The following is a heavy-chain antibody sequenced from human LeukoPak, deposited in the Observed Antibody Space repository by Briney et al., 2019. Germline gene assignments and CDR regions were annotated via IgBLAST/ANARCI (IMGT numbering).Heavy chain of an antibody. D-gene: IGHD1-26*01. CDR3: ARVSWELTTDI. Sequence: AXXKVSCKSSGYTFTNYDINWVRQAPGQGFEWMGWMNPNSGNTGYAQKFQGRVTMTRNTAISTAYMELSSLRSEDTAVYYCARVSWELTTDIWGQGTMVTVSS. CDR2: MNPNSGNT. V-gene: IGHV1-8*01. CDR1: GYTFTNYD. J-gene: IGHJ3*02.